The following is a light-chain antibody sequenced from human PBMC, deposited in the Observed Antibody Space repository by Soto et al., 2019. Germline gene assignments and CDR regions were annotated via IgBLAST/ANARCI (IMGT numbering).Light chain of an antibody. V-gene: IGKV3-11*01. CDR1: QSVSSY. J-gene: IGKJ5*01. CDR3: QQRSSWPPIT. Sequence: EIVLTQSPATLSLSPGESATLSCRASQSVSSYLAWYQQKPGQAPRLLIYDAVSRATGIPARFNGSGSGTDFPLTLSSLETEDFAAYYYCQQRSSWPPITFGQGTRLEIK. CDR2: DAV.